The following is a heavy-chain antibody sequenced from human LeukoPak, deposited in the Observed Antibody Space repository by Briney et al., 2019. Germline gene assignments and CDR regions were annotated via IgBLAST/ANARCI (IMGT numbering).Heavy chain of an antibody. Sequence: ASVKVSCKASGYTFTGYYMHWVRQAPGQGLEAMGWINPNSGGTNYAQKFQGRVTMTSDTSISTAYMELSRLRSDDTAVYYCARDVDGVALDYWGQGTLVTVSS. CDR2: INPNSGGT. CDR1: GYTFTGYY. CDR3: ARDVDGVALDY. D-gene: IGHD3-3*01. J-gene: IGHJ4*02. V-gene: IGHV1-2*02.